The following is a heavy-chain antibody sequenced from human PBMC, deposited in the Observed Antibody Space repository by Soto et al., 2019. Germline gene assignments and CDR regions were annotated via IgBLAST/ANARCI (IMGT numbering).Heavy chain of an antibody. V-gene: IGHV1-58*01. Sequence: GASVKVSCKASGFTFTSSAVQWVRQARGQRLEWIGWIVVGSGNTNYAQKFQERVTITRDMSTSTAYMELSSLRSEDTAVYYCAALGYSGYDFAYYYSGMDVWGQGTTVPVS. D-gene: IGHD5-12*01. J-gene: IGHJ6*02. CDR3: AALGYSGYDFAYYYSGMDV. CDR2: IVVGSGNT. CDR1: GFTFTSSA.